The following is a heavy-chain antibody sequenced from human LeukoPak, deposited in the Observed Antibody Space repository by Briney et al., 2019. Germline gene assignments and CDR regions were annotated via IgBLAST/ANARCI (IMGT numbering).Heavy chain of an antibody. CDR1: GFTFSSYS. J-gene: IGHJ5*02. V-gene: IGHV3-21*01. D-gene: IGHD2-2*01. CDR3: ARDLVDCSSTSCYPHLNWFDP. CDR2: ISSSSSYI. Sequence: PGGSLRLSCAASGFTFSSYSMNWVRQAPGKGLEWVSSISSSSSYIYYADSVKGRFTISRDNAKNSPYLQMNSLRAEDTAVYYCARDLVDCSSTSCYPHLNWFDPWGQGTLVTVSS.